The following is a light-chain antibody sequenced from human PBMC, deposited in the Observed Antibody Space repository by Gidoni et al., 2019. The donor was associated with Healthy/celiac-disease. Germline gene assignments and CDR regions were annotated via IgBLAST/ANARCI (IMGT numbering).Light chain of an antibody. CDR2: DAS. CDR3: QQRSNWPPT. Sequence: DIVLTQSPATLSLSPGERATLSCRASQSVSSYFAWYQQKPGQAPRLLIYDASNRAPGIPARFSGSGSGTDFTLTISSLEPEDFAVYYCQQRSNWPPTVGGGTKVEIK. J-gene: IGKJ4*01. CDR1: QSVSSY. V-gene: IGKV3-11*01.